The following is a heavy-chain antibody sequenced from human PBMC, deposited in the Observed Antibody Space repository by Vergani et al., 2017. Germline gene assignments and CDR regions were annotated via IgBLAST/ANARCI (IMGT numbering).Heavy chain of an antibody. D-gene: IGHD6-13*01. CDR1: GGSISDYH. J-gene: IGHJ4*02. CDR2: IFAGGATHNSPHPSAHI. Sequence: QVQLQESGPGLVKPSETLSLTCTVSGGSISDYHWSWIRQPAGKGLEWIGRIFAGGATHNSPHPSAHIDYSPSLKSRISLSLDTSRNQFSLRLSSVTAADADVYYCARFSPGSSSSWYQGSSSSKYYFDYWGQGTMVTVSS. V-gene: IGHV4-4*07. CDR3: ARFSPGSSSSWYQGSSSSKYYFDY.